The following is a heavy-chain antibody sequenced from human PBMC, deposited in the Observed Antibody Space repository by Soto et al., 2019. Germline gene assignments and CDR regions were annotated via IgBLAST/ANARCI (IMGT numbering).Heavy chain of an antibody. CDR3: AKEWSESGGYWDY. CDR1: GFTFSSYA. CDR2: ISGSGYST. V-gene: IGHV3-23*01. D-gene: IGHD3-22*01. J-gene: IGHJ4*02. Sequence: EVQLLESGGGLIQPGGSLRLSCVASGFTFSSYAMSWVRQAPGKGLEWISVISGSGYSTYYADSVKGRFTISRDNSKNTLYLQMNSLRAEDTALYYCAKEWSESGGYWDYWGQGTLVTVSS.